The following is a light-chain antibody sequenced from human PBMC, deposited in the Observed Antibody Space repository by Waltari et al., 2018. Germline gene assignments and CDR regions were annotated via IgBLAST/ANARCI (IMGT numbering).Light chain of an antibody. J-gene: IGKJ4*01. CDR2: ETS. CDR1: QSVRGW. Sequence: DIQMTQSPSSLSASVGDTVTITCRASQSVRGWLAWYQQKPGKSPKLLIYETSKFQSGVPSRFTGSGSGSDFTLTISSLQPEDFATYYCLQYNSSPLTFGGGTKVEIK. V-gene: IGKV1D-16*01. CDR3: LQYNSSPLT.